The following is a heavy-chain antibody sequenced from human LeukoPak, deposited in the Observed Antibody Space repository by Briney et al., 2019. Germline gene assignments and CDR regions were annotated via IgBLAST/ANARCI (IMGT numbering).Heavy chain of an antibody. CDR1: SGSISTYY. V-gene: IGHV4-59*01. J-gene: IGHJ4*02. D-gene: IGHD2-8*01. CDR2: IYYSGST. Sequence: SETLSLTCTVSSGSISTYYWSWIRQPPGKGLEWIGYIYYSGSTDYNPSLKSRITISVDTSKNQFSLRLSSVTAADTAVYYCTTGYCSNSICYSLSQWGQGSLVTVSS. CDR3: TTGYCSNSICYSLSQ.